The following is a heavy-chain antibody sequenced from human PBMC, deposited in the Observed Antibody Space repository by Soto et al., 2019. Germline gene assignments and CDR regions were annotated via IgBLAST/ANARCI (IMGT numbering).Heavy chain of an antibody. CDR3: ARGPTWIHRPALSGLVITTTWFDL. CDR2: IYYSGST. J-gene: IGHJ5*02. V-gene: IGHV4-59*01. CDR1: AGSISTYY. Sequence: SETLSLTSTGSAGSISTYYWIWIRQPPGKGLEWIGYIYYSGSTNYNPSLKSRVTISVDTSKNQFSLKLSSVTAADTAVYYCARGPTWIHRPALSGLVITTTWFDLCGKGTLRTVS. D-gene: IGHD5-18*01.